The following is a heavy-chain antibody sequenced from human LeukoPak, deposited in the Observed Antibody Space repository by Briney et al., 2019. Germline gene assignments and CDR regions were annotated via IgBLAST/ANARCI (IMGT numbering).Heavy chain of an antibody. CDR2: IYHSGST. V-gene: IGHV4-4*02. CDR1: GGSISSSNW. J-gene: IGHJ4*02. D-gene: IGHD3-10*01. Sequence: PSETLSLTCAVSGGSISSSNWWSWVRQPPGKGLEWIGEIYHSGSTNYNPSLKSRVTISVDKSKNQFSLKLSSVTAADTAVYYCARGTYYYGSGSWPFDYWGQGTLVTVSS. CDR3: ARGTYYYGSGSWPFDY.